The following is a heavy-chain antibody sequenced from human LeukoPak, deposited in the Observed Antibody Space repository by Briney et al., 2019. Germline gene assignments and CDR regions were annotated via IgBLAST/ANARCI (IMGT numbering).Heavy chain of an antibody. J-gene: IGHJ5*02. CDR3: VRGPYGSSISNWFDP. CDR1: GGSFSGYY. D-gene: IGHD3-10*01. V-gene: IGHV4-34*01. CDR2: INHSGST. Sequence: SETLSLTCAVYGGSFSGYYWRWIRQPPGKGLEWIGEINHSGSTNYNPSLKSRVTISVDTSKNQFSLKLSSVTAADTAVYYCVRGPYGSSISNWFDPWGQGLLVTVSS.